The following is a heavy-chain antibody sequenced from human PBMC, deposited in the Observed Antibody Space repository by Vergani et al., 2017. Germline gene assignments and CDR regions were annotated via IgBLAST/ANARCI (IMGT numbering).Heavy chain of an antibody. V-gene: IGHV3-33*01. CDR3: ARDLRLLYNRFDP. J-gene: IGHJ5*02. D-gene: IGHD1-14*01. CDR2: TWYDGNNK. Sequence: QVQLVESGGGVVQPGRSLRLSCAASGFTFNQYGMHWVRQAPGKELEWVAVTWYDGNNKQYADSVKGRFTISRDNSKSTMYLQMNSLRYEDTGVYYCARDLRLLYNRFDPWGQGTLVTVSS. CDR1: GFTFNQYG.